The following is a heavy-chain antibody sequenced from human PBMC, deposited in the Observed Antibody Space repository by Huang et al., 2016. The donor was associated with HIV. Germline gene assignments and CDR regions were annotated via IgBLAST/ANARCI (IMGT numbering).Heavy chain of an antibody. J-gene: IGHJ4*02. Sequence: EVQLVQSGAEVKKSGESLKISCKGSGYKFTSYWIGWVRQTPGKGLEWMGIIDPVDSDTRYRPSFQGQVTISADKSISTAYLQWSSLKASDTAMYYCARQRAYGSTYADYWGQGTLVTVSS. V-gene: IGHV5-51*01. CDR1: GYKFTSYW. CDR2: IDPVDSDT. D-gene: IGHD4-4*01. CDR3: ARQRAYGSTYADY.